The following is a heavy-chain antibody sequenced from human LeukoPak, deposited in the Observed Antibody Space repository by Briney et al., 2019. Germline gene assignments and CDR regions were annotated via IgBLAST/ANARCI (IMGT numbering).Heavy chain of an antibody. V-gene: IGHV3-30-3*01. CDR2: ISYDGSNK. CDR3: ARDRVGATDYFDY. Sequence: GGSLRLSCAASGFTFSSYAMHWVRQAPGKGLEWVAVISYDGSNKYYADSVKGRFTISRDNSKNTLYLQMNSLRAEDTAVYYCARDRVGATDYFDYWGQGTLATVSS. J-gene: IGHJ4*02. D-gene: IGHD1-26*01. CDR1: GFTFSSYA.